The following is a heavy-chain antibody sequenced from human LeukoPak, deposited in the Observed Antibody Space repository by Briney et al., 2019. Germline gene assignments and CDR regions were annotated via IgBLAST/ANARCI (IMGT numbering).Heavy chain of an antibody. D-gene: IGHD1-26*01. Sequence: GRSLRLSCAASGFTFDDYAMHWVRQAPGKGLEWVSGISWNSGSIGYADSVKGRFTISRDNAKNTLYLQMNSLRAEDTAVYYCATRPPSETYLAVFDYWGQGTRVTVSS. J-gene: IGHJ4*02. CDR1: GFTFDDYA. CDR3: ATRPPSETYLAVFDY. CDR2: ISWNSGSI. V-gene: IGHV3-9*01.